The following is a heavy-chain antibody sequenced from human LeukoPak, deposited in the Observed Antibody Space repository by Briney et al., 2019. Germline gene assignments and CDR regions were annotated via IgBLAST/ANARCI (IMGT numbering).Heavy chain of an antibody. Sequence: GSLRLSCAASGFTFSSYAMSWVRQAPGKGLEWVSYISSSSSYTNYADSVKGRFTISRDNAKNSLYLQMNSLRAEDTAVYYCARSSAYCSSTSCPTYYYGMDVWGKGTTVTVSS. V-gene: IGHV3-21*05. CDR2: ISSSSSYT. CDR1: GFTFSSYA. D-gene: IGHD2-2*01. CDR3: ARSSAYCSSTSCPTYYYGMDV. J-gene: IGHJ6*04.